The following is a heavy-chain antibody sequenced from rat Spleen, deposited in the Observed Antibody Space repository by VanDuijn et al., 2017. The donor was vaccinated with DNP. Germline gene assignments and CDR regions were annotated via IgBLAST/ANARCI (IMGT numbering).Heavy chain of an antibody. D-gene: IGHD1-11*01. CDR1: GFSLTSYT. J-gene: IGHJ2*01. Sequence: QVQLKESGPGLVQPSQTLSLTCTVSGFSLTSYTVSWVRQPPGKGLEWIAAMSSGENTYYNSAIKSRLSISRDTSKCQVFLKMNRLQTEDTAMYFCARSSRDWGQGVMVTVSS. CDR2: MSSGENT. CDR3: ARSSRD. V-gene: IGHV2-6*01.